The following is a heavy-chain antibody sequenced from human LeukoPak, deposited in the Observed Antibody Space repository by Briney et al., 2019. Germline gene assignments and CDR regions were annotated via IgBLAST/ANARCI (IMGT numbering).Heavy chain of an antibody. Sequence: SETLSLTCTVSGGSTSRYYWSWIRQPPGKGLEWIGFIYDSGSTYYNPSLKSRLTMSVDTSKKQFSLKLSSVTAADTAVYFCARERYNTGWYSDYWGQGTLVTVSS. J-gene: IGHJ4*02. CDR1: GGSTSRYY. D-gene: IGHD6-19*01. CDR3: ARERYNTGWYSDY. CDR2: IYDSGST. V-gene: IGHV4-59*12.